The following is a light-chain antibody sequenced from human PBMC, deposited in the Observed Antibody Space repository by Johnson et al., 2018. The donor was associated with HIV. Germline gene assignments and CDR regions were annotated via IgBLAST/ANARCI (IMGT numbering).Light chain of an antibody. Sequence: QSVLTQPPSVSAAPGQKVTISCSGSSSNIGNNYVSWYQQLPGTAPKLLIYENNKRPSGIPDRFSGSRSGTSATLGITGLQTGDEADYYCATWDRSLSAGGVFGTGTKVTV. CDR3: ATWDRSLSAGGV. J-gene: IGLJ1*01. CDR1: SSNIGNNY. V-gene: IGLV1-51*02. CDR2: ENN.